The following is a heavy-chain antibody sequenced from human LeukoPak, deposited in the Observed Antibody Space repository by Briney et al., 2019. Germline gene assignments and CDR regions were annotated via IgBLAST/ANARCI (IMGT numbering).Heavy chain of an antibody. V-gene: IGHV4-59*01. CDR3: AIDRNQGGYFDY. J-gene: IGHJ4*02. CDR2: IYYSEST. D-gene: IGHD1-14*01. Sequence: SETLSLTCTVSGGSISIYYWSWLRQPPGKGLEWLGYIYYSESTTYNPPLKSRVAISVDTSKHQFSLKLSSVTAADTAVYYCAIDRNQGGYFDYWGQGTLVTVSS. CDR1: GGSISIYY.